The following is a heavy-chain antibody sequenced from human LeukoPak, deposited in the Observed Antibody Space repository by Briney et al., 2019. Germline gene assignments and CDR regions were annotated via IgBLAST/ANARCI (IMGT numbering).Heavy chain of an antibody. J-gene: IGHJ4*02. Sequence: PSETLSLTCTVSGGSISSYYWSWIRQSPGKGLECIGYIHYTGSTNYNPSLKSRVTISVDTSKNQFSLKLSSVTAADTAVYYCARGREYYDFWSGYFSSPPGYYFDYWGQGTLVTVSS. V-gene: IGHV4-59*01. CDR2: IHYTGST. D-gene: IGHD3-3*01. CDR3: ARGREYYDFWSGYFSSPPGYYFDY. CDR1: GGSISSYY.